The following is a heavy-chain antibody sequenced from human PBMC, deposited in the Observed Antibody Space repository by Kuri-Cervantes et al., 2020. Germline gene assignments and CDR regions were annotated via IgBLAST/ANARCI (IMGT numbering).Heavy chain of an antibody. CDR3: ARPTAGSRYCSGGSCRRYYYYCYGMDV. CDR2: INPNSGGT. Sequence: ASVKVSCKASGYTFTGYYMHWVRQAPGQGLEWMGWINPNSGGTNYAQKFQGWVTMTRDTSISTAYMELSSLRSEDTAVYYCARPTAGSRYCSGGSCRRYYYYCYGMDVWGQGTTVTVSS. D-gene: IGHD2-15*01. V-gene: IGHV1-2*04. CDR1: GYTFTGYY. J-gene: IGHJ6*02.